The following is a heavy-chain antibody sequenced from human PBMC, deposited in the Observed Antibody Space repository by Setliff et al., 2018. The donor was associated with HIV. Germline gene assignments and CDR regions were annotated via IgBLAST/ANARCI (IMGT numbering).Heavy chain of an antibody. Sequence: GESLKTSCQASGYSFTTLWIAWVRQMPGKGLEWMGMVFPDDSDTRYSPSFQGQVSMSADKSINTAYLQWSSLKASDTAVYYCARSMGFKATTRLDFWGPGTLVTVSS. V-gene: IGHV5-51*01. CDR2: VFPDDSDT. D-gene: IGHD3-10*01. J-gene: IGHJ4*02. CDR1: GYSFTTLW. CDR3: ARSMGFKATTRLDF.